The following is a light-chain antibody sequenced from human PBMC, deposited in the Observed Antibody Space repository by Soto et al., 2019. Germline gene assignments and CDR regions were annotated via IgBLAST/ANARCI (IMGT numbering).Light chain of an antibody. CDR3: QQYGNWPPWT. CDR2: GAS. CDR1: QSVSGD. Sequence: EIVMTQSPVTLSVSPGERATLSCRASQSVSGDLAWYQQKPGQAPSLLIYGASTRATGIPARFSGSGSGTEFTLTISSLQSEDFAVYYCQQYGNWPPWTFGQGTKVEVK. V-gene: IGKV3-15*01. J-gene: IGKJ1*01.